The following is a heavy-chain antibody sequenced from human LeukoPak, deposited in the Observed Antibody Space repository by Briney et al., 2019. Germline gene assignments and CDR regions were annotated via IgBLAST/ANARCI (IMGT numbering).Heavy chain of an antibody. D-gene: IGHD2-2*01. J-gene: IGHJ5*02. V-gene: IGHV1-69*05. Sequence: SVKVSCKASGGTFSSYAISWVRQAPGQGLEWMGGIIPIFGTANYAQKFQGRVTMTRDTSTSTVYMELSSLRSEDTAVYYCAREGYQLPVWWFDPWGQGTLVTVSS. CDR3: AREGYQLPVWWFDP. CDR1: GGTFSSYA. CDR2: IIPIFGTA.